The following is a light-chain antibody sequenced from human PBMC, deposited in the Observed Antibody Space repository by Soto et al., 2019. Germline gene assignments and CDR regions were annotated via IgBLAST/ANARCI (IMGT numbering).Light chain of an antibody. J-gene: IGKJ4*01. CDR2: AAS. CDR3: QQYGSAPHT. CDR1: QSVSSSQ. V-gene: IGKV3-20*01. Sequence: EIGVWQSPATLSVSPGERATLSCRASQSVSSSQLAWFQQKPGQAPRLLIYAASNRAAGIPDRFSGSGSGTDFTLTISRLEPEDFAVYYCQQYGSAPHTFGGGTKVDIK.